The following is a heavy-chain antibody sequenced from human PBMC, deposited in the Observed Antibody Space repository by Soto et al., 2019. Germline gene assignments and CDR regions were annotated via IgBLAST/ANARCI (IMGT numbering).Heavy chain of an antibody. D-gene: IGHD2-15*01. V-gene: IGHV1-18*04. CDR2: ISAYNGNT. CDR3: ARDSEGGGYYYYYYGMDV. J-gene: IGHJ6*02. CDR1: GYTFNSYG. Sequence: QVQLVQSGAEVKKPGASVKVSCKASGYTFNSYGISWVRQAPGQGLEWMGWISAYNGNTNYVQKFQGRVTMTTEKSTSTAYMELRRLRSDDTAVYYCARDSEGGGYYYYYYGMDVWGQGTTVTVSS.